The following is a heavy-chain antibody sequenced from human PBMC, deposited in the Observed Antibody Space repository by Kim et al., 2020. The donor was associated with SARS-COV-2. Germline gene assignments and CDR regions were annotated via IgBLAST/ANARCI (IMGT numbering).Heavy chain of an antibody. D-gene: IGHD4-17*01. CDR3: ARSDYGYRYGMDV. V-gene: IGHV4-34*01. Sequence: YNPSLKSRVTIAVDTSKNQFSLKLSSVTAADTAVYYCARSDYGYRYGMDVWGQGTTVTVSS. J-gene: IGHJ6*02.